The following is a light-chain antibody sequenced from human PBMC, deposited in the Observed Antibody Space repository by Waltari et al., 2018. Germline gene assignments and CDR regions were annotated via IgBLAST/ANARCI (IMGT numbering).Light chain of an antibody. CDR2: RDS. CDR3: QVWDSNTAV. V-gene: IGLV3-9*01. J-gene: IGLJ2*01. Sequence: SYELTQPLSVSVALGQTARMTCGGNNIGSKNVHWYQQKPGQAPVLVISRDSNRPSGIPERFSGSNSGNTATLTISRAQAGDEADFYCQVWDSNTAVFGGGTKLTVL. CDR1: NIGSKN.